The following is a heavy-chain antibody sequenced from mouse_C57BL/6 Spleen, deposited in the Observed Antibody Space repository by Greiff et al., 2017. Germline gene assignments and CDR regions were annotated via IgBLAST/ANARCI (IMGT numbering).Heavy chain of an antibody. V-gene: IGHV1-20*01. D-gene: IGHD2-5*01. Sequence: EVKLQQSGPELVKPGDSVKISCKASGYSFTGYFMNWVMQSHGKSLEWIGRINPYNGDTFYNQKFKGKATLTVDKSSSTAHMELRSLTSEDSAVYYCALYYSNPYYAMDYWGQGTSVTVSS. CDR2: INPYNGDT. CDR3: ALYYSNPYYAMDY. J-gene: IGHJ4*01. CDR1: GYSFTGYF.